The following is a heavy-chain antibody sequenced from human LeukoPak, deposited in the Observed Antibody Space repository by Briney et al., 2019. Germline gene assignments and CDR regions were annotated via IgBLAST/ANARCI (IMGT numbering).Heavy chain of an antibody. CDR3: ARDRGGYSGYGGD. V-gene: IGHV3-30-3*01. Sequence: GGSLRLSCAASGFTFSSYAMHWVRQAPGKGLEWVAVISYDGSNKYYADSVKGRFTISRDNSKSTLYLQMNSLRAEDTAVYYCARDRGGYSGYGGDWGQGTLVTVSS. CDR1: GFTFSSYA. CDR2: ISYDGSNK. D-gene: IGHD5-12*01. J-gene: IGHJ4*02.